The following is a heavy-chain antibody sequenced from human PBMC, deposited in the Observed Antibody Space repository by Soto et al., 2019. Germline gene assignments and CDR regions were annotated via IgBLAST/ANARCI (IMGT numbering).Heavy chain of an antibody. D-gene: IGHD5-18*01. J-gene: IGHJ6*02. CDR3: ARGHPYSYGHYYGMEA. V-gene: IGHV4-39*01. CDR2: IYYSGSA. CDR1: GGSISNPIYY. Sequence: SETLSLTCSVSGGSISNPIYYWAWIRQPPGKGLEWIGSIYYSGSAYYNPSLKSRVTISVDTSKNQFSLKLCSVTAADTAVYYCARGHPYSYGHYYGMEAWGQGTTVTVSS.